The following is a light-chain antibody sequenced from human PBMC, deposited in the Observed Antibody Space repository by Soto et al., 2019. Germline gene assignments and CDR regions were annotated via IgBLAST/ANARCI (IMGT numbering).Light chain of an antibody. CDR2: GAS. Sequence: EIVLTQSPGTLSLSPGERATLSCRASQSVSSSDLAWYQQKPGQAPRLLIYGASSRATGIPDRFSGSGSGTDFTLTISGLEPEDSAAYYCQRHGATFGQGTKVENK. J-gene: IGKJ1*01. CDR3: QRHGAT. V-gene: IGKV3-20*01. CDR1: QSVSSSD.